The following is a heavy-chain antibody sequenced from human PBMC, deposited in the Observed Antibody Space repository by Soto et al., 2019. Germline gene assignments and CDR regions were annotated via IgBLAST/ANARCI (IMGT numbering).Heavy chain of an antibody. D-gene: IGHD6-6*01. CDR3: ARRARPDFYYMDV. Sequence: EVQLAASGGGLAQPGGSLRLSCAASGFTLSGYALDWVRQAPGKGLEYVSGISSNGVGTYYANSVQGRFTSSRDNSKNTVYLQMGSLRPEDMAVYYCARRARPDFYYMDVWGKGTTVTVSS. CDR2: ISSNGVGT. CDR1: GFTLSGYA. V-gene: IGHV3-64*01. J-gene: IGHJ6*03.